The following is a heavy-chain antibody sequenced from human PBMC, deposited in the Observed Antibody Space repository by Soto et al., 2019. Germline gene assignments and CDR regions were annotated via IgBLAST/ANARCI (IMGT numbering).Heavy chain of an antibody. Sequence: VQLQESGPGLVKPSETLSLTCTVSNGTIISSSWWSWVRQPPGKGLEWLGEIYYSGSTNNNPSRKCRLTLSVDNSKNQISLKLNSVTAADTAVYYCARVDWISFGGAVLPWGQGTRVTVAS. CDR2: IYYSGST. J-gene: IGHJ5*02. D-gene: IGHD3-16*01. CDR1: NGTIISSSW. V-gene: IGHV4-4*02. CDR3: ARVDWISFGGAVLP.